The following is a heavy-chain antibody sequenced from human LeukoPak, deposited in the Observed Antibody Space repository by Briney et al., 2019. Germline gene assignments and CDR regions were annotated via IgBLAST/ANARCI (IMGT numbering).Heavy chain of an antibody. CDR3: ANSPAAVAGY. V-gene: IGHV3-23*01. CDR2: ISSSGDRT. J-gene: IGHJ4*02. D-gene: IGHD6-19*01. CDR1: GFSLSSHA. Sequence: GGSLRLSCAASGFSLSSHAMSWVRQAPGKGLEWVSSISSSGDRTYYADSVKGRFTISRDNSKNTLYLQMNSLRAEDTAVYYCANSPAAVAGYWGQGTLVTVSS.